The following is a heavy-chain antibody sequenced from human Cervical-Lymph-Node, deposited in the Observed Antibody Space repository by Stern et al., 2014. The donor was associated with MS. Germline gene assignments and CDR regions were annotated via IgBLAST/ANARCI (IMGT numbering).Heavy chain of an antibody. V-gene: IGHV1-18*01. CDR1: GYTFSTYV. CDR3: ATMTIIGFGP. D-gene: IGHD3-22*01. CDR2: ISTHNGDT. Sequence: VQLVESGPEVRKPGASVKVSCKTSGYTFSTYVVFWVRQAPGQGLEWLGSISTHNGDTNYAQILKGRVTMTTDSSTNTAYMELRSLRSDDTAVYYCATMTIIGFGPWGQGTLVTVSS. J-gene: IGHJ1*01.